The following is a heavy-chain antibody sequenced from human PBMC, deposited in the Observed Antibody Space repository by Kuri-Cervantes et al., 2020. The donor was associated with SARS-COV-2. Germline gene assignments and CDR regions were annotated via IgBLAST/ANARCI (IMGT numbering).Heavy chain of an antibody. D-gene: IGHD6-6*01. CDR3: ARDSAGLYSSSSWNWFDP. CDR1: GGTFSSYA. CDR2: ISAYNGNT. Sequence: ASVKVSCKASGGTFSSYAISWVRQAPGQGLEWMGWISAYNGNTNYAQKLQGRVTMTTDTSTSTAYMELSRLRSDDTAVYYCARDSAGLYSSSSWNWFDPWGQGTLVTVSS. J-gene: IGHJ5*02. V-gene: IGHV1-18*01.